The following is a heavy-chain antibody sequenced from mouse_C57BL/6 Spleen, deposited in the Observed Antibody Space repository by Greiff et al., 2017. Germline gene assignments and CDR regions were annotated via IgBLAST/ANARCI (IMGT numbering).Heavy chain of an antibody. J-gene: IGHJ2*01. V-gene: IGHV1-7*01. CDR1: GYTFTSYW. CDR2: INPSSGYT. D-gene: IGHD1-1*01. Sequence: QVHVKQSGAELAKPGASVKLSCKASGYTFTSYWMHWVKQRPGQGLEWIGYINPSSGYTKYNQKFKDKATLTADKSSSTAYMQLSSLTYEDSAVYYCARAHYYGSRNFDYWGQGTTLTVSS. CDR3: ARAHYYGSRNFDY.